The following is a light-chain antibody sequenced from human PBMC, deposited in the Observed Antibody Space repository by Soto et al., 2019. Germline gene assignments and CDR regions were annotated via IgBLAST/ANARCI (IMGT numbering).Light chain of an antibody. CDR2: DAS. J-gene: IGKJ5*01. Sequence: IVLTQSPTTLSLWPGETAVLSCRASQSISSSLSWYQQRPGQAPRLLIYDASNRAPGIPARFSGSGSGKVFTLTSSSLEPEDFAFYSCQLRSSWITFGQGTRLEIE. V-gene: IGKV3-11*01. CDR1: QSISSS. CDR3: QLRSSWIT.